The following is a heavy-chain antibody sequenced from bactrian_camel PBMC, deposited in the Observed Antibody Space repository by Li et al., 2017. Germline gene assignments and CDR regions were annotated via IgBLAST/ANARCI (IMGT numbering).Heavy chain of an antibody. D-gene: IGHD2*01. CDR1: GYDACTHT. J-gene: IGHJ4*01. V-gene: IGHV3S53*01. CDR2: IGRDGAT. CDR3: ADSYVPISSAGYCYTSNY. Sequence: VQLVESGGGSVQPGGSLRLSCASSGYDACTHTLSWYRQAPGKEREFVSGIGRDGATNYADSVKGRFTFSQDNSKNTLYLQMDNLEPEDTAMYICADSYVPISSAGYCYTSNYWGQGTQVTVS.